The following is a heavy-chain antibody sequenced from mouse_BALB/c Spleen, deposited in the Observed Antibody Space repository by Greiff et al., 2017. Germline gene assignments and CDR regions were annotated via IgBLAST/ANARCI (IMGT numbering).Heavy chain of an antibody. V-gene: IGHV5-9-4*01. Sequence: EVNVVESGGGLVKPGGSLKLSCAASGFTFSSYAMSWVRQSPEKRLEWVAEISSGGSYTYYPDTVTGRFTISRDNAKNTLYLEMSSLRSEDTAMYYCARDDYALAWFAYWGQGTLVTVSA. CDR2: ISSGGSYT. CDR3: ARDDYALAWFAY. D-gene: IGHD2-4*01. CDR1: GFTFSSYA. J-gene: IGHJ3*01.